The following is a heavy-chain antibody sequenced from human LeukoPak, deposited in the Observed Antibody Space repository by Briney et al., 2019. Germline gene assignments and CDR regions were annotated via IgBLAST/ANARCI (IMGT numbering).Heavy chain of an antibody. CDR1: GFTFGDYA. V-gene: IGHV3-49*04. CDR3: TRDLRIAVAGRAFPHLGIFDY. CDR2: IRSKAYGGTT. Sequence: PGGSLRLSCTASGFTFGDYAMSWVRQAPGKGLEWVGFIRSKAYGGTTEYAASVKGRFTISRDDSKSIAYLQMNSLKTEDTAVCYCTRDLRIAVAGRAFPHLGIFDYWGQGTLVTVSS. D-gene: IGHD6-19*01. J-gene: IGHJ4*02.